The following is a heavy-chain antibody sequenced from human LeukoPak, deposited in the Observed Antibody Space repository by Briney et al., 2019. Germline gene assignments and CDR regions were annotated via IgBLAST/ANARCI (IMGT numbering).Heavy chain of an antibody. CDR1: GFTFSSYW. V-gene: IGHV3-23*01. CDR3: AKDILKSQWELRYYFDS. J-gene: IGHJ4*02. D-gene: IGHD1-26*01. Sequence: GGSLRLSCAASGFTFSSYWMSWVRQAPGKGLEWVSSISRSGSTKYYADSVKGRFTISRDNSKNMLYLQMDSLRAEDTALYYCAKDILKSQWELRYYFDSWGQGTLVTVSS. CDR2: ISRSGSTK.